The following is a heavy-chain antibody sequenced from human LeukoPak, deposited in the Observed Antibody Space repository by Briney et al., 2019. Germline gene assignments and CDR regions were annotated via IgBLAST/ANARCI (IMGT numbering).Heavy chain of an antibody. J-gene: IGHJ4*02. Sequence: ASVKVSCKASGYNFARYGMTWVRQAPGQGLEWMGWISADNGYTNFAQKYQGRVTMTTDTSTSTAYMELRSLRSDDTAVYYCGRGSGYYYVPDYWGQGTLVTVSS. CDR3: GRGSGYYYVPDY. CDR1: GYNFARYG. CDR2: ISADNGYT. V-gene: IGHV1-18*01. D-gene: IGHD3-22*01.